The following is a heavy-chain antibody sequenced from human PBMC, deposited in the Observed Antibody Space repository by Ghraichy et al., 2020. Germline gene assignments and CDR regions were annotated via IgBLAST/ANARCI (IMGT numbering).Heavy chain of an antibody. D-gene: IGHD3-16*02. J-gene: IGHJ4*02. CDR2: IKSKTDGGTK. V-gene: IGHV3-15*01. Sequence: GGSLRLSCAASGFTFSNAWMSWVRQAPGKGLEWVGRIKSKTDGGTKDYAAPVKGRFTISRDDSKNTLYLQMNSLKTEDTAVYYCTTDWVYDYVWGSYRYTLFDYWGQGTLVTVSS. CDR3: TTDWVYDYVWGSYRYTLFDY. CDR1: GFTFSNAW.